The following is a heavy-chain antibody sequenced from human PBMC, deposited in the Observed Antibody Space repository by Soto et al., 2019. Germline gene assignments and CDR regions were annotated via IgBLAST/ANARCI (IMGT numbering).Heavy chain of an antibody. CDR2: MNPNSGNT. Sequence: ASVKVSCKASGYTFTSYDINWVRQATGQGLEWMGWMNPNSGNTGYAQKFQGRVTMTRNTSISTAYMELSSLRSEDTAVYYCARGLRKTTVTTNWFDPWGQGIRVSVSS. CDR1: GYTFTSYD. CDR3: ARGLRKTTVTTNWFDP. D-gene: IGHD4-17*01. V-gene: IGHV1-8*01. J-gene: IGHJ5*02.